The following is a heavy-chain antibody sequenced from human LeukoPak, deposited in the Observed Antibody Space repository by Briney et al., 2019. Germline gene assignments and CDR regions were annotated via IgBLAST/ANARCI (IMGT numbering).Heavy chain of an antibody. V-gene: IGHV3-23*01. CDR3: AREMTIITYSFDS. CDR1: GFTFSIYA. CDR2: ISETGGTI. Sequence: GGSLRLSCAPSGFTFSIYAMSWVRQAPGKGLEWVSAISETGGTIHYADSVRGRFIISRDNSKNTLYLQMNSLRAEDTAVYYCAREMTIITYSFDSWGQGTLVTVSS. D-gene: IGHD5-24*01. J-gene: IGHJ4*02.